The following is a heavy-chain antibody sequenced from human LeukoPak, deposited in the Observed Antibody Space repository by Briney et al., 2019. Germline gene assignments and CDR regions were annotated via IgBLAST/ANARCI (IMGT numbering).Heavy chain of an antibody. CDR1: GFSVSSNY. J-gene: IGHJ4*02. CDR2: IYSGGTT. CDR3: ATNCSSTSCYYY. D-gene: IGHD2-2*01. V-gene: IGHV3-53*01. Sequence: GGSLRLSCAASGFSVSSNYMRWVRQAPGKGLEWVSVIYSGGTTYYADSVKGRFTISRDNAKNTLYLQMNSLRAEDTAIYLCATNCSSTSCYYYWGQGTLVTVSS.